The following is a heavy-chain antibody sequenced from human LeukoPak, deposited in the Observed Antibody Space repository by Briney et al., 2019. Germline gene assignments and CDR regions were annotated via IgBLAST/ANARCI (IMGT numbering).Heavy chain of an antibody. J-gene: IGHJ6*02. CDR1: DGSISSSSYY. CDR2: IYYSGST. Sequence: SETLSLTCTVSDGSISSSSYYWGWIRQPPGKGLEWIGSIYYSGSTYYNPSLKSRVTISVDTSKNQFSLKLSSVTAADTAVYYCARDPLYGSGSYYPPYGMDVWGQGTTVTVSS. CDR3: ARDPLYGSGSYYPPYGMDV. V-gene: IGHV4-39*07. D-gene: IGHD3-10*01.